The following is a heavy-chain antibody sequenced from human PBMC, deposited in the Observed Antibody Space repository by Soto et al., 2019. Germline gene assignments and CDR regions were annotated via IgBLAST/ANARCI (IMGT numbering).Heavy chain of an antibody. CDR2: ISHWGNT. V-gene: IGHV1-18*01. CDR1: GYTFPNYG. D-gene: IGHD3-10*01. Sequence: GGPVKVSCKASGYTFPNYGISWVRQAPGQGLEWMGWISHWGNTNYAQKLQGRVTLTTDTSANTAYMELRSLRSDDTAIYFCARDLDGSGSYYTDYWGQGTLVTVSS. CDR3: ARDLDGSGSYYTDY. J-gene: IGHJ4*02.